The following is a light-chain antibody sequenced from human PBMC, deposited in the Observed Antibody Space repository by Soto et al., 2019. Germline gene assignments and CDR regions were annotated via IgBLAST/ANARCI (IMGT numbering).Light chain of an antibody. V-gene: IGLV2-14*01. CDR2: EVS. J-gene: IGLJ1*01. Sequence: QSALTQPASMSGSPGQSITISCTGTSSDVGSYNYVSWYQLHPGKAPKLMIYEVSNRPSGVSNRFSGSKSGDTASLTISGLQAEDEADYYCSSYTTRTTLYVFGTGTKSPS. CDR1: SSDVGSYNY. CDR3: SSYTTRTTLYV.